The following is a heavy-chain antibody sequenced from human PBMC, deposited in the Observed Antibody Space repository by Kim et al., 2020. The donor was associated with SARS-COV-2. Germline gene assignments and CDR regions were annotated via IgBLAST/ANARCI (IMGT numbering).Heavy chain of an antibody. Sequence: ASVKGSCKASGYTFTSYYMHWVRQAPGQGLEWMGIINPSGGSTSYAQKFQGRVTMTRDTSTSTVYMELSSLRSEDTAVYYCARETTDSSSWWGGVYYYYYYMDVWGKGTTVTVSS. D-gene: IGHD6-13*01. V-gene: IGHV1-46*01. CDR1: GYTFTSYY. J-gene: IGHJ6*03. CDR3: ARETTDSSSWWGGVYYYYYYMDV. CDR2: INPSGGST.